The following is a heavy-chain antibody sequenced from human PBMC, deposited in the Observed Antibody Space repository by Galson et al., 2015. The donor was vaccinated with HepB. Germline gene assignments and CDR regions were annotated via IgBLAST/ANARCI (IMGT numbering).Heavy chain of an antibody. CDR3: AKVAPQYSSPPYYYYGMDV. D-gene: IGHD6-6*01. V-gene: IGHV3-23*01. CDR2: ISGSGGST. J-gene: IGHJ6*02. Sequence: SLRLSCAASGFTFSSYAMSWVRQAPGKGLEWVSAISGSGGSTYYADSVKGRFTISRDNSKNTLYLQMNSLRAEDTAVYYCAKVAPQYSSPPYYYYGMDVWGQGTTVTVSS. CDR1: GFTFSSYA.